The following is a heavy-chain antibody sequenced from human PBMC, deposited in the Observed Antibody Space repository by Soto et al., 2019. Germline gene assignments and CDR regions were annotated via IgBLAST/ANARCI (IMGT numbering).Heavy chain of an antibody. CDR3: AKDDAIFGVGLNWFDP. D-gene: IGHD3-3*01. J-gene: IGHJ5*02. CDR2: ISGSGGST. CDR1: GFTFSSYA. Sequence: LRLSCAASGFTFSSYAMSWVRQAPGKGLEWVSAISGSGGSTYYADSVKGRFTISRDNSKNTLYLQMNSLRAEDTAVYYCAKDDAIFGVGLNWFDPWGQGTLVTVSS. V-gene: IGHV3-23*01.